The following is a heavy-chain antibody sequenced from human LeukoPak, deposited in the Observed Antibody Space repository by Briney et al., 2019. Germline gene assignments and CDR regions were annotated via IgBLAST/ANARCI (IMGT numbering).Heavy chain of an antibody. CDR2: IYYSGST. CDR1: GGSISSSSYY. CDR3: AREGGYDQIDY. J-gene: IGHJ4*02. D-gene: IGHD5-12*01. Sequence: KASETLSLTCTVSGGSISSSSYYWGWIRRPPGKGLEWIGSIYYSGSTYYNPSLKSRVTISVDTSKNQFSLKLSSVTAADTAVYYCAREGGYDQIDYWGQGTLVTVSS. V-gene: IGHV4-39*07.